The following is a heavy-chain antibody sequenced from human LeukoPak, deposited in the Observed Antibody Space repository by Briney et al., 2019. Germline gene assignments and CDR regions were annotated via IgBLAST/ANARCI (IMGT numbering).Heavy chain of an antibody. CDR1: AFTFDNFA. Sequence: PGGSLRLSCAPSAFTFDNFAMTWVRQAPGKGLEWVSEITGSGGSTYYADSVKGRFTISRDNSKNTLYLQMNSLRAEDTAIYYCARELFDFDYWGQGTLVTVSS. CDR2: ITGSGGST. V-gene: IGHV3-23*01. CDR3: ARELFDFDY. J-gene: IGHJ4*02. D-gene: IGHD3-10*01.